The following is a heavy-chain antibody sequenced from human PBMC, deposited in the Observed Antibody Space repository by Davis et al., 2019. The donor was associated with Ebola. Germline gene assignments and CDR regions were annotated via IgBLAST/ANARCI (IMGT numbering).Heavy chain of an antibody. V-gene: IGHV4-39*02. Sequence: SETLSLTCTVSGGSIISSSSYWGWIRQPPRKGLEWIGSIYYSGITYYNPSLKSRVTISVDTSKNQFSLKLRSVTAADTAVYYCARDRRQLGGGFFDYWGQGTLVTVSS. D-gene: IGHD6-13*01. CDR2: IYYSGIT. CDR1: GGSIISSSSY. CDR3: ARDRRQLGGGFFDY. J-gene: IGHJ4*02.